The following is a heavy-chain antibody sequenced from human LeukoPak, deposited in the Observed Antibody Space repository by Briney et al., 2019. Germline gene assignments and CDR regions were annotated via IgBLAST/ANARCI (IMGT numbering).Heavy chain of an antibody. CDR1: GYTLTELS. V-gene: IGHV1-24*01. J-gene: IGHJ6*02. CDR2: FDPEDGET. CDR3: ATACSTSCYYGMDV. Sequence: GASVKVSCKVSGYTLTELSMHWVRQAPGKGLEWMGGFDPEDGETIYAQKFQGRVTMTEDTSTDTAYMELSSLRSEDTAVYYCATACSTSCYYGMDVWGQGTTVTVS. D-gene: IGHD2-2*01.